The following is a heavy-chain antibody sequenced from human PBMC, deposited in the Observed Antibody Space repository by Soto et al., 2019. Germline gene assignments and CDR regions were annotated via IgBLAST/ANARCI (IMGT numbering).Heavy chain of an antibody. CDR1: GFTFSSYA. CDR3: TEGKDYYYGMDV. V-gene: IGHV3-23*01. J-gene: IGHJ6*02. D-gene: IGHD3-10*01. CDR2: ISGSGGST. Sequence: EVQLLESGGGLVQPGGSLRLSCAASGFTFSSYAMSWVRQAPGKGLERVSAISGSGGSTYYADSVKGRFTISRDNSKNTLYLQMNSLRAEDTAVYYCTEGKDYYYGMDVWGQGTTVTVSS.